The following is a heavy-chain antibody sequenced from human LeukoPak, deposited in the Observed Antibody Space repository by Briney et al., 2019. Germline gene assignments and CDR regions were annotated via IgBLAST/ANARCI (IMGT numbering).Heavy chain of an antibody. CDR2: ISYDGSNK. Sequence: QPGGSLRLSCAASGFTFSSYAMHWVRQAPGKGLEWVAVISYDGSNKYYADSVKGRFTISRDNSKNTLYLQMNSLRAEDTAVYYCARDMANYYDSTPQDDASDIWGQGTMVTVSS. V-gene: IGHV3-30-3*01. CDR1: GFTFSSYA. CDR3: ARDMANYYDSTPQDDASDI. J-gene: IGHJ3*02. D-gene: IGHD3-22*01.